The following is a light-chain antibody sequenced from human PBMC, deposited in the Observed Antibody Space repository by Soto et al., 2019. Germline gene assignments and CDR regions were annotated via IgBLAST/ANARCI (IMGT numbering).Light chain of an antibody. CDR3: QQSYSALVA. CDR1: QSIDNY. CDR2: AAS. J-gene: IGKJ1*01. V-gene: IGKV1-39*01. Sequence: DSQMTQSPSSLSAAVGDRVTITCRTSQSIDNYLNWYQQKPGKAPELLIYAASSLQSGVPSRFSGSGSGTDFTHTISSLQPEDFATYYCQQSYSALVAFGQGTKVDIK.